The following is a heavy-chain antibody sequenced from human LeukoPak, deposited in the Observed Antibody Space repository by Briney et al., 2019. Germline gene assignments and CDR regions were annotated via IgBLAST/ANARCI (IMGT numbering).Heavy chain of an antibody. CDR2: IIPILGIA. CDR3: ARVIFSPNYDILTGYYSFDY. Sequence: ASVKVSCKASGGTFSSYAISWVRQAPGQGLEWMGRIIPILGIANYAQKFQGRVTITADKSTSTAYMELSSLRSEDTAVYYCARVIFSPNYDILTGYYSFDYWGQGTLVTVSS. V-gene: IGHV1-69*04. J-gene: IGHJ4*02. D-gene: IGHD3-9*01. CDR1: GGTFSSYA.